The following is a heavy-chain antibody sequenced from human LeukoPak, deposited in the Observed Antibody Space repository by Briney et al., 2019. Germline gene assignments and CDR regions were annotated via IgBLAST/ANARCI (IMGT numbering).Heavy chain of an antibody. V-gene: IGHV4-59*01. CDR2: IYYSGST. Sequence: LRLSCAASGFTFSDYYMSWIRQAPGKGLEWIGYIYYSGSTNYNPSLKSRVTISVDTSKNQFSLKLSSVTAADTAVYYCARSFNWYFDLWGRGTLVTVSS. CDR1: GFTFSDYY. CDR3: ARSFNWYFDL. J-gene: IGHJ2*01.